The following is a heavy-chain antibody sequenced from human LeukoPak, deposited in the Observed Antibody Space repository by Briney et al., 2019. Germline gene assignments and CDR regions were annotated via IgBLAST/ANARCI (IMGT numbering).Heavy chain of an antibody. V-gene: IGHV4-4*07. Sequence: PSETLSLTCTVSGGSISSYYWSWIRQPAGKGLEWIGRIYTSGSTNYNPSLKSRVTMSVDTSKNQFSLKQSSVTAADTAVYYCARDRITMVRGVPDAFDIWGQGTMVTVSS. CDR3: ARDRITMVRGVPDAFDI. CDR2: IYTSGST. D-gene: IGHD3-10*01. CDR1: GGSISSYY. J-gene: IGHJ3*02.